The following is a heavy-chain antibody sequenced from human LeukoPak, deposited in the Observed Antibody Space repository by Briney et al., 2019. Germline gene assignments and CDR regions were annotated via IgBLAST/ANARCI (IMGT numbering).Heavy chain of an antibody. J-gene: IGHJ4*02. CDR3: TRVSPQWLVLDY. D-gene: IGHD6-19*01. V-gene: IGHV3-49*04. CDR1: AFTFGDYA. Sequence: PGGSLRLSCTASAFTFGDYAMSWVRQAPGKGLEWVGLIRSKAYGGTTEYAASVKGRFTISRDDSKSIAYLQMNSLKTEDTAVYYCTRVSPQWLVLDYWGQGTLVTVSS. CDR2: IRSKAYGGTT.